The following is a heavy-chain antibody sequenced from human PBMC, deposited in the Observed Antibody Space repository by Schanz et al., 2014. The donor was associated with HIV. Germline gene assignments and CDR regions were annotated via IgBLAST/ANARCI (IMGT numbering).Heavy chain of an antibody. Sequence: QVQLVESGGGVVQPGRSLRLSCAASGFTFSSYGMHWVRQAPGKGLEWVATISYDGGNKYYADSVKGRFTISRNTSKKKLYLQMNSLRAEDTAVYYCAKGVLRDYHDSSGYPRWGQGTLVTVSS. J-gene: IGHJ4*02. CDR3: AKGVLRDYHDSSGYPR. V-gene: IGHV3-30*18. CDR1: GFTFSSYG. D-gene: IGHD3-22*01. CDR2: ISYDGGNK.